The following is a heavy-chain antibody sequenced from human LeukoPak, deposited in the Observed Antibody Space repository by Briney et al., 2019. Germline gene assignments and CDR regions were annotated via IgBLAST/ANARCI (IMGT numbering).Heavy chain of an antibody. J-gene: IGHJ4*02. D-gene: IGHD4-23*01. CDR3: VREDRWYYCDY. Sequence: PGGSLRLSCAASGFTFSSDSMSWVRQAPGKGLEWLSSISRSSTFIKYIDSVKGRFTISRDNAKNSLYLQMNSLRAEDTAVYYCVREDRWYYCDYWGQGTLVTVSS. CDR1: GFTFSSDS. CDR2: ISRSSTFI. V-gene: IGHV3-21*01.